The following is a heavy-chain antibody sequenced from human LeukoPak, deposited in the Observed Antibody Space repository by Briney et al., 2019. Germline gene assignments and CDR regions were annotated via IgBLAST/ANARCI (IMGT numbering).Heavy chain of an antibody. CDR2: ISDTGKT. V-gene: IGHV4-59*01. CDR1: GASLSDYH. J-gene: IGHJ4*02. D-gene: IGHD3-3*01. Sequence: PSETLSLTCNVSGASLSDYHWGWIRQSPAKGLEWLGYISDTGKTDYNPSLNSRGTLSLDTSKNQFSLRLASVTAADTAVYYCVTGYYEPFDNWGQGTLVTVSS. CDR3: VTGYYEPFDN.